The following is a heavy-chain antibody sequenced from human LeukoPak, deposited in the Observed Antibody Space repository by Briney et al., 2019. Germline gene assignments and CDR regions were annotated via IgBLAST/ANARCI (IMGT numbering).Heavy chain of an antibody. CDR2: IHYSGST. D-gene: IGHD3-22*01. CDR3: AKDDSSGPTGWFDP. Sequence: NTSETLFLTCTVSGGSISSYYWSWIRQPPGKGLEWIGYIHYSGSTNHNPSLKSRVTISVDTSKNQFSLKLSSVTAADTAVYYCAKDDSSGPTGWFDPWGQGTLVTVSS. CDR1: GGSISSYY. V-gene: IGHV4-59*01. J-gene: IGHJ5*02.